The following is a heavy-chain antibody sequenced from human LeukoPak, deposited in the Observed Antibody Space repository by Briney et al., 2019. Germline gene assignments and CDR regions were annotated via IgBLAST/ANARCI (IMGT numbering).Heavy chain of an antibody. Sequence: GGSLRLSCAASGFTFSSFAINWVRQAPGKGLEWVSGISWNSGNIVYADSVKGRFTISRDNAKNSLYLQMNSLRAEDTALYYCAKDGQFCSGGSCYSFLDYWGQGTLVTVSS. CDR2: ISWNSGNI. D-gene: IGHD2-15*01. V-gene: IGHV3-9*01. CDR3: AKDGQFCSGGSCYSFLDY. J-gene: IGHJ4*02. CDR1: GFTFSSFA.